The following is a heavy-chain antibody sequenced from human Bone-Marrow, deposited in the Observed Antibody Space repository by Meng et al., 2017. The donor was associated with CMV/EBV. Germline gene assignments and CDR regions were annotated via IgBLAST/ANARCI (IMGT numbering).Heavy chain of an antibody. CDR3: ARAYDFWSGRRVIFDY. J-gene: IGHJ4*02. CDR2: INPSGGST. Sequence: ASVKVSCKASGYTFTSYYMHWVRQAPGQGLEWMGIINPSGGSTSYAQKFQGRVTMTRDTSTSTVYMELSSLRSEDTAVYYCARAYDFWSGRRVIFDYWGQGTLVTVSS. V-gene: IGHV1-46*01. CDR1: GYTFTSYY. D-gene: IGHD3-3*01.